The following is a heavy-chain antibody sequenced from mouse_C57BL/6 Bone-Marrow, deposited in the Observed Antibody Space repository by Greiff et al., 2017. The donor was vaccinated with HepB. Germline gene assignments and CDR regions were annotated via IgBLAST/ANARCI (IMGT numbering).Heavy chain of an antibody. J-gene: IGHJ2*01. CDR3: STYYSNRDY. CDR2: IDPENGDT. CDR1: GFNIKDDY. Sequence: EVKLQQPGAELVRPGASVKLSCTASGFNIKDDYMHWVKQRPEQGLEWIGWIDPENGDTEYASKFQGKATITADTSSNTAYLQLSSLTSEDTAVYYCSTYYSNRDYWGQGTTLTVSS. V-gene: IGHV14-4*01. D-gene: IGHD2-5*01.